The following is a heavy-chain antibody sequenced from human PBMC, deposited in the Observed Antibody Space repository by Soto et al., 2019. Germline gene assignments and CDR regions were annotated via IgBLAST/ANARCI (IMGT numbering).Heavy chain of an antibody. J-gene: IGHJ4*02. CDR3: AKAAGHY. Sequence: QVQLVESGGGVVQPGRSLRLSCAASGFTFSSYGMHWVRQAPGKGLEWVAVISYDGSNKYYADSVKGRFTISRDNSKNTLYLQMNSLRAEDTAVYYCAKAAGHYWGQGTLVTVSS. CDR2: ISYDGSNK. CDR1: GFTFSSYG. V-gene: IGHV3-30*18.